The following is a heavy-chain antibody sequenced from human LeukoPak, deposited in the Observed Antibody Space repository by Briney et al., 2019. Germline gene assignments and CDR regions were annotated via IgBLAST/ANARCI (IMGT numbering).Heavy chain of an antibody. D-gene: IGHD5-18*01. CDR3: AHNHRGYSYVYFDY. CDR1: GFSLSTSGVG. Sequence: SGPTLVNPTQTLTLTCTFSGFSLSTSGVGLGWIRQPPGKALEWLALIYWNDDKRYSPSLKSRLTITKDTSKNQVVLTMTNMDPVDTATYYCAHNHRGYSYVYFDYWGQGTLVTVSS. J-gene: IGHJ4*02. V-gene: IGHV2-5*01. CDR2: IYWNDDK.